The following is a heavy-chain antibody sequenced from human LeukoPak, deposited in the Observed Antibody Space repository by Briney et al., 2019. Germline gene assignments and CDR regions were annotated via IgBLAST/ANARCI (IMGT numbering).Heavy chain of an antibody. CDR2: IYYTGST. V-gene: IGHV4-59*08. CDR1: GASMSDYY. CDR3: VRRVRYFGQNDY. D-gene: IGHD3-9*01. J-gene: IGHJ4*02. Sequence: SETLSLTCTVSGASMSDYYWSWIRQPPGKGLEWIGYIYYTGSTNYNPSLKSRVTMSVDTSKNQISLKLSAVTAADSAVYYCVRRVRYFGQNDYWGQGTLVTVSS.